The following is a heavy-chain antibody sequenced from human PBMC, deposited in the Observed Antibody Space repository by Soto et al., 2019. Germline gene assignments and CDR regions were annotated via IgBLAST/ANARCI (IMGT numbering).Heavy chain of an antibody. CDR3: ARFGPTSTRPF. CDR2: IFDSGNA. D-gene: IGHD3-16*01. J-gene: IGHJ4*01. Sequence: PSETLSLTCTVSGGSINSYCWSWIRQPPGKGLEWIAYIFDSGNANYNPSLKSRVTISVDTSKNQFSLKLTSVTAADTAVYYCARFGPTSTRPFWGHGTLVTVSS. CDR1: GGSINSYC. V-gene: IGHV4-59*12.